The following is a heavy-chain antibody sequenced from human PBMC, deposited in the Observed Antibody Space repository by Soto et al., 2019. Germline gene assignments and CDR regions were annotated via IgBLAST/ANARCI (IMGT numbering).Heavy chain of an antibody. CDR2: ISGSGDST. CDR1: GFSFSSYS. J-gene: IGHJ4*02. V-gene: IGHV3-23*01. CDR3: AKGSASSGWLAHDY. Sequence: EVQLLESGGGLVQPGGSLRLACVASGFSFSSYSMSWVRQAPGKGLEWVSDISGSGDSTNYADSVKGRFTISRDNSKNTVFLQMNSLRAEDRVMYYCAKGSASSGWLAHDYWGQGTLVTVSS. D-gene: IGHD6-6*01.